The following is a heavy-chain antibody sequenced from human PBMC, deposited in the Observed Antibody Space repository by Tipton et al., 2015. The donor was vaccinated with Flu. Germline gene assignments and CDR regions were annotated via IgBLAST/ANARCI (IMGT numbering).Heavy chain of an antibody. J-gene: IGHJ4*02. Sequence: GSLRLSCAASGFTVSSNYMSWVRQAPGKGLEWVSVIYSGGSTYYADSVKGRFTISRDNSKNTLYLQMNSLRAEDTAVYYCARGFDFWSGYYHDYWGQGTLVTVSS. V-gene: IGHV3-53*01. CDR3: ARGFDFWSGYYHDY. CDR1: GFTVSSNY. CDR2: IYSGGST. D-gene: IGHD3-3*01.